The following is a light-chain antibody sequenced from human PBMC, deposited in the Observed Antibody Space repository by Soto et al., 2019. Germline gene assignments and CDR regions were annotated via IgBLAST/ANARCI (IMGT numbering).Light chain of an antibody. J-gene: IGKJ4*01. CDR2: GAS. CDR3: QQYDRFPSLT. V-gene: IGKV3-15*01. CDR1: QSVRSS. Sequence: DIVMSQSPATLSVSPGEGATLSCRASQSVRSSLAWYQQKPGQAPRLLIYGASTRATGIPARFSGSGSGTEFTLTISSLQSEDFALYYCQQYDRFPSLTFGGGTKVEIK.